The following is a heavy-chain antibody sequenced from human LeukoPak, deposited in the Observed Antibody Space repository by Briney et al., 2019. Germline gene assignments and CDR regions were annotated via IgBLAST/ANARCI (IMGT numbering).Heavy chain of an antibody. Sequence: GGSLRLSCEASGFTFGSHAMYWVRQAPGKGLEWVAGIFGSGGSPHYADPVKGRFTISRDNSRNTVYLQINSLRAEDTAVYYCGKTTVGYGSGQKPAWPVDYWGQGTLVTVSS. CDR1: GFTFGSHA. V-gene: IGHV3-23*01. CDR2: IFGSGGSP. J-gene: IGHJ4*02. CDR3: GKTTVGYGSGQKPAWPVDY. D-gene: IGHD6-19*01.